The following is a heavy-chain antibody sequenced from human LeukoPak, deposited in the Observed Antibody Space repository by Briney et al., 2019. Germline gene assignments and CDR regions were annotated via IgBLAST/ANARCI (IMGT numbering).Heavy chain of an antibody. CDR1: GYSFTTYW. CDR2: IYPADSTA. D-gene: IGHD6-13*01. Sequence: GESLKISCKASGYSFTTYWIGWVRQMPGKGLEWMGIIYPADSTAHYSPSFQGQVTISVDKSINTAYLQWSRLKASDTAMYYCARHQAIAAAGGDWFDPWGQGTLVTVSS. J-gene: IGHJ5*02. V-gene: IGHV5-51*01. CDR3: ARHQAIAAAGGDWFDP.